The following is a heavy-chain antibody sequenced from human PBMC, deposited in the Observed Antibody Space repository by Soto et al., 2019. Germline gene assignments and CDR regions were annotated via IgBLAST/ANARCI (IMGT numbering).Heavy chain of an antibody. CDR2: IIPIFGTA. V-gene: IGHV1-69*12. D-gene: IGHD3-16*01. CDR1: GGTFSSYA. J-gene: IGHJ4*02. Sequence: QVQLVQSGAEVKKPGSSVKVSCKASGGTFSSYAIDWVRQAPGQGLEWMGGIIPIFGTADYAQKFQGRVTITADETTSTAYMELISLRSEDTAVYYCARGQTGGGWGYYFDYWGQGTLVTVSS. CDR3: ARGQTGGGWGYYFDY.